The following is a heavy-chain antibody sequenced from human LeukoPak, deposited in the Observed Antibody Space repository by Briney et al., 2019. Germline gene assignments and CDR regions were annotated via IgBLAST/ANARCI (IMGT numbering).Heavy chain of an antibody. CDR1: GFTFSSYW. V-gene: IGHV3-7*01. CDR3: ARDGITGTTFAFDI. Sequence: GGSLRLSCAASGFTFSSYWMSWVRQAPGKGLEWVANIKQDGSEKYYVDSVKGRFTISRDNAKNSLYLQMNSLRAEDTAVYYCARDGITGTTFAFDIWGQGTVVTVSS. J-gene: IGHJ3*02. CDR2: IKQDGSEK. D-gene: IGHD1-20*01.